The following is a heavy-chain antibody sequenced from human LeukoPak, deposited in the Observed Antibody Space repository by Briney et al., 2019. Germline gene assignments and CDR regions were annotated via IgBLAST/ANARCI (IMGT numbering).Heavy chain of an antibody. CDR3: ARETYGDYTWGDYYYYMDV. V-gene: IGHV3-30*02. J-gene: IGHJ6*03. D-gene: IGHD4-17*01. CDR1: GFTFSSYG. CDR2: IRYDGSKK. Sequence: GGSLRLSCAASGFTFSSYGMHWVRQAPGKGLEWVAFIRYDGSKKYYADSVKVRFTISRDNSKNTLYLQMNSLRAEDTAVYYCARETYGDYTWGDYYYYMDVWGKGTTVTVFS.